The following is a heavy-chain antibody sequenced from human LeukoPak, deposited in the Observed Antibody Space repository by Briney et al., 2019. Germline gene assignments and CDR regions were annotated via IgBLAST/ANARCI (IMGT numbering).Heavy chain of an antibody. J-gene: IGHJ5*02. V-gene: IGHV1-18*01. Sequence: ASVKVSCKASGYTFTSYGISWVRQAPGQGLEWMGWISAYNGNTNYAQKLQGRVTMTTDTSTSTAYMELRSLRSDDTAVYYCARWRSYYGSGSYYKGWFDPWGQGTLVPVSS. CDR2: ISAYNGNT. CDR3: ARWRSYYGSGSYYKGWFDP. D-gene: IGHD3-10*01. CDR1: GYTFTSYG.